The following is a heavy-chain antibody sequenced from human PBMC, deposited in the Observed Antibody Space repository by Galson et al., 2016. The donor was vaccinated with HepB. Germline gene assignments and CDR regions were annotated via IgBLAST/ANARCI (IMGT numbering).Heavy chain of an antibody. CDR2: IFHTGDT. CDR1: GDSLITNRW. V-gene: IGHV4-4*02. J-gene: IGHJ4*02. D-gene: IGHD3-16*01. Sequence: SETLSLTCTVSGDSLITNRWWNWVRQPPGKGLEWIGEIFHTGDTKYNPSLESRVAMSLDKSKNQFFLNVNSVAAADTAMYFCAKGERALGYDYWGQGTLVTVSS. CDR3: AKGERALGYDY.